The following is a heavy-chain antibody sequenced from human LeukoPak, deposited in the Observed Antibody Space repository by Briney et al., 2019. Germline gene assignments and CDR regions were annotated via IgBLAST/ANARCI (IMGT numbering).Heavy chain of an antibody. J-gene: IGHJ4*02. CDR3: ERDAPRGYTNFVRYYFDY. V-gene: IGHV3-30*11. CDR2: ISYDGSNK. Sequence: PGGSLRLSCAASGVTFISYAMRWVRRGPGGRVVWGVGISYDGSNKYYANSLKDGFTIFRDDTKITLYLQLNSLRAEDPAVYYCERDAPRGYTNFVRYYFDYWGQGTVVSVSS. D-gene: IGHD5-12*01. CDR1: GVTFISYA.